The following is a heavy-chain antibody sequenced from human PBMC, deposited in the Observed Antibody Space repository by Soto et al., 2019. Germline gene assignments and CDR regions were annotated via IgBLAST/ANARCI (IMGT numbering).Heavy chain of an antibody. J-gene: IGHJ4*02. CDR2: IYDTGST. Sequence: SETLSLTCTASPGSLSGHFWNWIRQAPGRGLEWIGYIYDTGSTQYNPSPKSRVSMSVDMSKNQLSLDLASVAAADTAVYYCARGHRYCSGGRCYLLDQWGQGTLVTVSS. CDR1: PGSLSGHF. V-gene: IGHV4-59*11. CDR3: ARGHRYCSGGRCYLLDQ. D-gene: IGHD2-15*01.